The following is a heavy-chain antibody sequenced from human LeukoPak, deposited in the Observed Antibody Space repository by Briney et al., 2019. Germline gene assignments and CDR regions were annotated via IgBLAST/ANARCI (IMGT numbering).Heavy chain of an antibody. CDR3: ASSLYCTSTGCHGFDY. V-gene: IGHV5-51*01. D-gene: IGHD2-2*01. Sequence: GESLKISCKGSGYSFTSYWIGWVRQMPGKGLEWMGIIYPGDSDTRYSPSFQGQVTISADKSISTAYLQWSSLKASDTAMYYCASSLYCTSTGCHGFDYWGQGTLVTVSS. J-gene: IGHJ4*02. CDR2: IYPGDSDT. CDR1: GYSFTSYW.